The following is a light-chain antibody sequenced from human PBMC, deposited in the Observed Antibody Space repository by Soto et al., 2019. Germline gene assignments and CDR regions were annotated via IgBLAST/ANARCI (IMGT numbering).Light chain of an antibody. CDR2: EVS. V-gene: IGLV2-14*01. CDR1: RSDIADYNF. J-gene: IGLJ1*01. CDR3: SSYTSTTTLFV. Sequence: QSALTQPASVSGSPGQSIAISCTGTRSDIADYNFVSWYQQHPGKAPKLVISEVSDRPSGVSNRFSGSKSGHTASLTISGLQAEDEAYYYCSSYTSTTTLFVFGTGTQLTVL.